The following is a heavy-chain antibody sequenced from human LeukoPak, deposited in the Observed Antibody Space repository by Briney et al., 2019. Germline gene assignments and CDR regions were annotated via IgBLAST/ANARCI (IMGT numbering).Heavy chain of an antibody. CDR1: GFTFSSYG. CDR2: ISGSGDST. D-gene: IGHD2/OR15-2a*01. Sequence: GESLRLSCAASGFTFSSYGMSWVRQAPGKGLEWVSIISGSGDSTYYADSVKGRFTISRGNSRNTLYLQMISLRAEDTGVYYCAKIPQVSTTSVPNFDYWGQGTLVTVSS. CDR3: AKIPQVSTTSVPNFDY. J-gene: IGHJ4*02. V-gene: IGHV3-23*01.